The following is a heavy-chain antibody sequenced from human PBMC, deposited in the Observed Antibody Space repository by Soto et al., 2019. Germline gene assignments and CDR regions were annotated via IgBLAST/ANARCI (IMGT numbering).Heavy chain of an antibody. J-gene: IGHJ4*02. CDR3: ARVQPLRWEFDY. Sequence: PSETLSLTCTVSGGSISSYYWSWIRQPPGKGLEWIGYIYYSGSTNYNPSLKSRVTISVDTSKNQFSLKLSSVTAADTAVYYCARVQPLRWEFDYWGQGTLVTVSS. D-gene: IGHD4-17*01. CDR2: IYYSGST. CDR1: GGSISSYY. V-gene: IGHV4-59*01.